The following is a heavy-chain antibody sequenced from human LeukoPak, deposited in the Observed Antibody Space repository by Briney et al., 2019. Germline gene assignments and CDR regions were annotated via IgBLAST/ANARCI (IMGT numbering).Heavy chain of an antibody. CDR3: ARENSGPYFDY. CDR2: IKQDGSEK. V-gene: IGHV3-7*01. J-gene: IGHJ4*02. CDR1: GFTFSSYW. Sequence: PGGALRLSCAASGFTFSSYWMSWVRQAPGKGLEGVANIKQDGSEKYYVDSVKGGFTISRHNAKNSLYLQMNSLRAEDTAVYYCARENSGPYFDYWGQGTLVTVSS. D-gene: IGHD1-26*01.